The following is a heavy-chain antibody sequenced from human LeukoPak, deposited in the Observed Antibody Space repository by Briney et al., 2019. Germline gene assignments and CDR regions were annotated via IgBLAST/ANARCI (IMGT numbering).Heavy chain of an antibody. CDR2: IFYSGRT. CDR3: ARDYYSEGAFDI. J-gene: IGHJ3*02. V-gene: IGHV4-59*01. D-gene: IGHD3-22*01. Sequence: SETLSLTCSVSGGSISSYYWSWIRQPPGKGLEWIGDIFYSGRTNYNPSLKSRLTIAVDTSKTQFSLKLSSVTAADTAVYYCARDYYSEGAFDIWGQGTIVTVSS. CDR1: GGSISSYY.